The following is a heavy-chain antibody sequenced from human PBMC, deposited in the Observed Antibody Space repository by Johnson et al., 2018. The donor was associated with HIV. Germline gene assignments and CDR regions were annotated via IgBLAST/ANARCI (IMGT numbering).Heavy chain of an antibody. CDR3: ARDSGVPGNDAFDI. CDR1: GFIFSSYA. J-gene: IGHJ3*02. V-gene: IGHV3-30*04. Sequence: QVQLVESGGGVVQTGRSLRLSCAASGFIFSSYAMHWVRQAPGEGLEWVAVISYDGNKTYYADSVRGITISRDNSKNTLYLQLSSLRSEDTAVYYCARDSGVPGNDAFDIWGQGTMVTVSS. D-gene: IGHD3-10*01. CDR2: ISYDGNKT.